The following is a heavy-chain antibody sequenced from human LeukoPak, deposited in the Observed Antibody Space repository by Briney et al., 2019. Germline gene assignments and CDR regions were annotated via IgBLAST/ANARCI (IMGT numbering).Heavy chain of an antibody. CDR1: GGSISSSSYY. CDR3: ARRRYYDSSGFEDY. CDR2: IYYSGST. Sequence: PSETLSLTCTVSGGSISSSSYYWGWIRQPPGKGLEWIGSIYYSGSTYYNPSLKSRVTISVDTSKNQFSLKLSSVTAADTAVYYCARRRYYDSSGFEDYWGQGTLVTVSS. V-gene: IGHV4-39*07. J-gene: IGHJ4*02. D-gene: IGHD3-22*01.